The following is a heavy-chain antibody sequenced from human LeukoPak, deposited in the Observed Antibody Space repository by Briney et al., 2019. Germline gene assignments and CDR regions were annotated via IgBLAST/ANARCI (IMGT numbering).Heavy chain of an antibody. J-gene: IGHJ4*02. CDR1: GFTFGTYG. D-gene: IGHD6-13*01. Sequence: GGSLRLSCAASGFTFGTYGMHWVRQSPGRGLEWVAVIWFDGTNKYYGDSVKGRFTISRGNSKNALYLQMNSLRAEDTAVYYCARSGSTFSSSDYWGQGTLVTVSS. CDR2: IWFDGTNK. CDR3: ARSGSTFSSSDY. V-gene: IGHV3-33*01.